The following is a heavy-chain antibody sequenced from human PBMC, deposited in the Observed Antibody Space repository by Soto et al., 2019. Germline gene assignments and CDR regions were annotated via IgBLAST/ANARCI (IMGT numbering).Heavy chain of an antibody. CDR1: GGSISDYSSSHY. V-gene: IGHV4-4*07. D-gene: IGHD1-26*01. Sequence: SETLSLTCTVSGGSISDYSSSHYWSWIRQPAGKGLEWVGRVSTSGHPTYSPSLKSRVTMSLDTSKNQFSLTVNSVTAADTAMYYCAVETVGGSPGDCWGQGTLVTAPQ. J-gene: IGHJ1*01. CDR2: VSTSGHP. CDR3: AVETVGGSPGDC.